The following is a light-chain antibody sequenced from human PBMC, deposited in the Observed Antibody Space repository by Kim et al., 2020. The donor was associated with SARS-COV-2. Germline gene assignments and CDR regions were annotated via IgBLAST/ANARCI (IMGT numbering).Light chain of an antibody. CDR1: NIGTKN. CDR3: QVWDSTTGGV. V-gene: IGLV3-9*01. CDR2: RDI. Sequence: SYELTQPLSVSVALGQTARITCGGNNIGTKNVHWYQRRPGQAPVLVIYRDINRPSGIPERFSGSNSGNTATLTISRAQAGDEADYFCQVWDSTTGGVFGGGTQLTVL. J-gene: IGLJ3*02.